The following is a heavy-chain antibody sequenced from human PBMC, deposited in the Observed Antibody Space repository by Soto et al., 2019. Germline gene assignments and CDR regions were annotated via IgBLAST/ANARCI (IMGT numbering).Heavy chain of an antibody. Sequence: QVQLQQWGAGLLKPSETLSLTCAVYGGSFSGYYWSWIRQPPGKGLEWIGEINHSGSTNYNPSLKSRVTIAVDTYKNQVSLKLSSVTAADTAVYYCARTYCSGGSCYRRGGYYMDVWGKGTTVTVSS. CDR2: INHSGST. CDR1: GGSFSGYY. D-gene: IGHD2-15*01. CDR3: ARTYCSGGSCYRRGGYYMDV. J-gene: IGHJ6*03. V-gene: IGHV4-34*01.